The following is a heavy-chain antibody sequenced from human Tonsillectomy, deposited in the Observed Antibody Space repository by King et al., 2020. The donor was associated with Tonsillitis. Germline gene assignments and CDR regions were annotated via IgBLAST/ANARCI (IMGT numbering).Heavy chain of an antibody. J-gene: IGHJ4*02. D-gene: IGHD6-13*01. CDR2: ISYDGSDK. CDR1: GFMFSSFG. Sequence: VQLVQSGGGVVQPGRSLRLSCAASGFMFSSFGMHWVRQAPGKGLEWVSVISYDGSDKYYADSVKGRFTISRDNSKNTLYLQMKSLSAEDTAVYYCAKDMGGGEKAAGLDSWGQGTPVTVSS. V-gene: IGHV3-30*18. CDR3: AKDMGGGEKAAGLDS.